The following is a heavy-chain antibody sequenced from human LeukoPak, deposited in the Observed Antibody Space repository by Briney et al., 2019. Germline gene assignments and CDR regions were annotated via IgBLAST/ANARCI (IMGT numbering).Heavy chain of an antibody. J-gene: IGHJ4*02. V-gene: IGHV4-34*01. CDR2: INHSGST. CDR1: GGSFRGYY. Sequence: SETLSLTCAVYGGSFRGYYWSWIRQPPGKGLEWIGEINHSGSTNYNPSLKSRVTISVDTSKNQFSLKLSSVTAADTAVYYCARGLLRGTIFGVVIIGTYFDYWGQGTLVTVSS. CDR3: ARGLLRGTIFGVVIIGTYFDY. D-gene: IGHD3-3*01.